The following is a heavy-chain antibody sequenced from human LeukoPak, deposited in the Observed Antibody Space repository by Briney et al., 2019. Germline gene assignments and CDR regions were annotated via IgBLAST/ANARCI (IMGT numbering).Heavy chain of an antibody. Sequence: SETLSLTRTVSGGSISSYYWSWIRQPPGKGLEWIGYIYYSGSTNYNPSLKSRVTISVDTSKNQFSLKLSFVTAADTAVYYCARVYSSSWYYFDYWGQGTLVTVSS. J-gene: IGHJ4*02. CDR3: ARVYSSSWYYFDY. D-gene: IGHD6-13*01. V-gene: IGHV4-59*08. CDR1: GGSISSYY. CDR2: IYYSGST.